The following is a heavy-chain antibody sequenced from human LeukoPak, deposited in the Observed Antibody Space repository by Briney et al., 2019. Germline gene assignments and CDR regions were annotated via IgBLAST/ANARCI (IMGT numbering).Heavy chain of an antibody. CDR3: ASHYSSGYYGNAFDI. V-gene: IGHV1-69*04. Sequence: SVKVSCKASGGTFSSYAISWVRQAPGQGLEWMGRIIPILGIANYAQKFQGRVTITADKSTSTAYMELSSLRSEDTAVYYCASHYSSGYYGNAFDIWGQGTMVTVSS. J-gene: IGHJ3*02. CDR2: IIPILGIA. D-gene: IGHD3-22*01. CDR1: GGTFSSYA.